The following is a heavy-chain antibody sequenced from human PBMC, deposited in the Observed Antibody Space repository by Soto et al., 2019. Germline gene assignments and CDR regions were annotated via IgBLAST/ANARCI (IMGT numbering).Heavy chain of an antibody. D-gene: IGHD2-2*01. Sequence: PSETLSLTCTVSGGSISSGDYYWSWIRQPPGKGLEWIGYIYYSGSTYYNPSLKSRVTISVDTSKNQFSLKLSSVTAADTAVYYCATTLGYCSSTSCPRWRYSGPGLFDYWGQGTLVTVSS. CDR1: GGSISSGDYY. CDR3: ATTLGYCSSTSCPRWRYSGPGLFDY. CDR2: IYYSGST. J-gene: IGHJ4*02. V-gene: IGHV4-30-4*01.